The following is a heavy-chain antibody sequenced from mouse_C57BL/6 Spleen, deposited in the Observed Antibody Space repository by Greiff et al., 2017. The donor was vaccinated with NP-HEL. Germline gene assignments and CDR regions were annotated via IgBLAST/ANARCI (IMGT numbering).Heavy chain of an antibody. J-gene: IGHJ3*01. CDR3: AANWEGLAY. CDR1: GYTFTSYW. D-gene: IGHD4-1*01. V-gene: IGHV1-52*01. CDR2: IDPSDSET. Sequence: QVQLQQPGAELVRPGSSVKLSCKASGYTFTSYWMHWVKQRPIQGLEWIGNIDPSDSETQYNPKFKDKATLTVDKSSSTAYMQLSSLTSEDSAVYYCAANWEGLAYWGQGTLVTVSA.